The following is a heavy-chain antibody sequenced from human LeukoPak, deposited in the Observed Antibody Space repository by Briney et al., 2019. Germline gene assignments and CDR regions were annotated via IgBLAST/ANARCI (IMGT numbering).Heavy chain of an antibody. J-gene: IGHJ5*02. V-gene: IGHV3-23*01. CDR1: GFTFSSYA. CDR3: AKDSSRPKRWFDP. Sequence: GGSLRLSCEASGFTFSSYAMSWVRQAPGKGLEWASAISGSGGSTYYAGSVKGRFTISRDNSKNTLYLQMNSLRAEDTAVYYCAKDSSRPKRWFDPWGQGTLVTVSS. CDR2: ISGSGGST.